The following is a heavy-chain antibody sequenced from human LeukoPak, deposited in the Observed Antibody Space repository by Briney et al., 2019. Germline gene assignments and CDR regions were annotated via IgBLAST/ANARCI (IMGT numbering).Heavy chain of an antibody. Sequence: SETLSLTCTVSGGSISSYYWSWIRQPPGKGLEWIGYIYYSGSTNYNPSLKSRVTISVDKSKNQFSLKLSSVTAADTAVYYCARFSSSWYYFDYWGQGTLVTVSS. CDR1: GGSISSYY. V-gene: IGHV4-59*12. D-gene: IGHD6-13*01. CDR2: IYYSGST. J-gene: IGHJ4*02. CDR3: ARFSSSWYYFDY.